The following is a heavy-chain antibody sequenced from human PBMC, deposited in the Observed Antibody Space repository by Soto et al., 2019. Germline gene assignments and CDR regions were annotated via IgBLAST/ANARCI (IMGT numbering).Heavy chain of an antibody. CDR3: ARERGKAAAVHFDY. V-gene: IGHV3-64*04. D-gene: IGHD6-13*01. J-gene: IGHJ4*02. CDR2: ITSHGSST. CDR1: GFTFSNYD. Sequence: PGGSLRLSCSASGFTFSNYDMVWVRQAPGKGLEYISAITSHGSSTSYADSVKGRFTISRDNAKNTLYLQMNSLRAEDTAVYYCARERGKAAAVHFDYWGQGTLVTVSS.